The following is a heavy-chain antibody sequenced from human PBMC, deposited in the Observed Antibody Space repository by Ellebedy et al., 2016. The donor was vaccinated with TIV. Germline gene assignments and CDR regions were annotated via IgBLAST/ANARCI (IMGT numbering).Heavy chain of an antibody. V-gene: IGHV1-69*13. CDR2: IIPIFGTA. CDR1: GGTFSSYA. D-gene: IGHD3-22*01. Sequence: SVKVSXKASGGTFSSYAISWVRQAPGQGLEWMGGIIPIFGTANYAQKFRGRVTITADESTSTAYMELSSLRSEDTAVYYCYGSGYEQDYWGQGTLVTVSS. J-gene: IGHJ4*02. CDR3: YGSGYEQDY.